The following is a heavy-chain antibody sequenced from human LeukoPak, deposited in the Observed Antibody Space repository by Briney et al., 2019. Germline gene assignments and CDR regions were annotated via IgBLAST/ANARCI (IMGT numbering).Heavy chain of an antibody. CDR3: ARDRGIAAADPNGGFDP. D-gene: IGHD6-13*01. CDR2: IIPIFGTA. V-gene: IGHV1-69*13. J-gene: IGHJ5*02. CDR1: GGTFSSYA. Sequence: SSVKVSCKASGGTFSSYAISWVRQAPAQGLEWMGGIIPIFGTANYAQKFQGRVTITADESTSTAYMELSSLRSEDTAVYYCARDRGIAAADPNGGFDPWGQGTLVTVSS.